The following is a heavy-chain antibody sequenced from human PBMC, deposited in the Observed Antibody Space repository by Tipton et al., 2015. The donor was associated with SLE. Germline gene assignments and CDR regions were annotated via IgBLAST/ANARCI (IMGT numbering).Heavy chain of an antibody. CDR3: ARGGAYDY. J-gene: IGHJ4*02. D-gene: IGHD1-26*01. CDR2: VHYTGIT. Sequence: GLVKPSETLSLTCTVSGYSISSGYYWAWIRQPPGKGLEWIATVHYTGITYYNPSLKSRNTMSVDTSKNQFSLKLTSVTAADTAVYYCARGGAYDYWGQGKLVTVSS. CDR1: GYSISSGYY. V-gene: IGHV4-38-2*02.